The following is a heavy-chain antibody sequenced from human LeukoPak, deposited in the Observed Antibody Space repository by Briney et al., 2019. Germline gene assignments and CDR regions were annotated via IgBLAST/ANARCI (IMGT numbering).Heavy chain of an antibody. Sequence: SETLSLTCTVSGGSISSSSYYWGWIRQPPGKGLEWIGSIYYSGSTYYNPSLKSRVTISVDTSKNQFSLKLSSVTAADTAVYYCARWGFNSGYGLDDNWGQGTLVAVSS. D-gene: IGHD4-23*01. CDR3: ARWGFNSGYGLDDN. CDR2: IYYSGST. CDR1: GGSISSSSYY. V-gene: IGHV4-39*07. J-gene: IGHJ4*02.